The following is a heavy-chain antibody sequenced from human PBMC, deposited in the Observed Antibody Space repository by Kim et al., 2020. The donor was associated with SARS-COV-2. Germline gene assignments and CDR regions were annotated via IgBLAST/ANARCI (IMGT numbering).Heavy chain of an antibody. J-gene: IGHJ4*02. Sequence: GGSLRLSCAASGFSFSDNAMNWVRQAPGKGLEWVSVISHSGAGTHYADFVKGRFTISRDNSKNTLYLQMNSLRVEDTAIYYCAKASSVTVFGDLNIPGGFDYWGQGALVKVSS. CDR1: GFSFSDNA. CDR3: AKASSVTVFGDLNIPGGFDY. V-gene: IGHV3-23*01. D-gene: IGHD3-3*01. CDR2: ISHSGAGT.